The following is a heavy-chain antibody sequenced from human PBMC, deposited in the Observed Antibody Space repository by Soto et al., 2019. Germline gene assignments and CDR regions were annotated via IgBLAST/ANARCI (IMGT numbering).Heavy chain of an antibody. D-gene: IGHD1-26*01. Sequence: GGSLRLSCAASGFTFSSYAMSWVRQAPGKGLEWVSAISGSGGSTYYADSVKGRFTISRDNSKNTLYLQMNSLRAEDTAVYYCVTLRGIVGLYFDYWGQGTLVTVSS. CDR1: GFTFSSYA. CDR3: VTLRGIVGLYFDY. V-gene: IGHV3-23*01. CDR2: ISGSGGST. J-gene: IGHJ4*02.